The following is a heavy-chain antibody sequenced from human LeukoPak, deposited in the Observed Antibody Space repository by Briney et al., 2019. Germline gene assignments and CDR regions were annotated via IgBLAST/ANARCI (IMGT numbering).Heavy chain of an antibody. Sequence: GASVNVSCELSGYTFNSDDMHWVRESPGHGLGWWGVINPRGGSTSYAQKFQGRVTMTRDRSTSTVYMELSSLRSEDPAVYYCARDFSGKAANNWFDPWGKGNLVTVSS. CDR3: ARDFSGKAANNWFDP. CDR2: INPRGGST. D-gene: IGHD2-15*01. J-gene: IGHJ5*02. CDR1: GYTFNSDD. V-gene: IGHV1-46*02.